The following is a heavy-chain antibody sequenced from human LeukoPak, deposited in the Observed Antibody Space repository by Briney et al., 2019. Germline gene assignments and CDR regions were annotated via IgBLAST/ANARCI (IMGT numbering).Heavy chain of an antibody. CDR3: ARHKTYYDFWSGSQGDYYFDY. J-gene: IGHJ4*02. CDR2: IYYSGST. D-gene: IGHD3-3*01. Sequence: SETLSLTCTVSGGSISSSSYYWGWIRQPPGKGLEWIGSIYYSGSTYYNPSLKSRVTISVDTSKIQFSLKLSSVTAADTAVYYCARHKTYYDFWSGSQGDYYFDYWGQGTLVTVSS. V-gene: IGHV4-39*01. CDR1: GGSISSSSYY.